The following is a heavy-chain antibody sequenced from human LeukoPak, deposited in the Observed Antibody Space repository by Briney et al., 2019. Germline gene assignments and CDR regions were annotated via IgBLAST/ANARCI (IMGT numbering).Heavy chain of an antibody. V-gene: IGHV1-18*01. J-gene: IGHJ4*02. D-gene: IGHD3-16*01. Sequence: ASVKVSCKASGYTFTSYGISWVRRAPGQGLEWMGWISTYNGDTNYAQKLQGRVTMTTDTSTNIAYMELRSLRSDDTAVYYCAREGLGELTLDYWGQGTLVTVSS. CDR2: ISTYNGDT. CDR1: GYTFTSYG. CDR3: AREGLGELTLDY.